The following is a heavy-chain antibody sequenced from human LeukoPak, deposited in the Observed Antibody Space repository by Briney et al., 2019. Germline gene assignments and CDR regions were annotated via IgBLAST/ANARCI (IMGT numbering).Heavy chain of an antibody. V-gene: IGHV3-33*06. CDR1: GFTFSTFG. CDR2: IWDDGSYK. D-gene: IGHD1-14*01. J-gene: IGHJ5*02. Sequence: GRSLRLSCAASGFTFSTFGMHWVRQAPGKGLEWVALIWDDGSYKYYADSVKGRFTISRDNSKNTVFLQMNSPRAEDTAVYYCAKGRYTMPVGWIDPWGQGTLVTVSS. CDR3: AKGRYTMPVGWIDP.